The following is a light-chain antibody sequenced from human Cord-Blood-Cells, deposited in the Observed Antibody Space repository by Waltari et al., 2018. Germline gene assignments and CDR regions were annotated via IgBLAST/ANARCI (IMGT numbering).Light chain of an antibody. Sequence: TNQSPPFSSASVGDRVTNTCLASQSISSYLNLYQQKPGKAPKLLIYAASSLQSGVPSRFSGSGSGTDFTLTISSLQPEDFATYYCQQSYSTPPENTFGQGTKLEIK. CDR1: QSISSY. CDR2: AAS. J-gene: IGKJ2*01. V-gene: IGKV1-39*01. CDR3: QQSYSTPPENT.